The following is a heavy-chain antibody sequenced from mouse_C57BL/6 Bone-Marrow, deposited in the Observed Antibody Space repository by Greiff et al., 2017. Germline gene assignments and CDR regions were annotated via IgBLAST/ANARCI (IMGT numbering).Heavy chain of an antibody. D-gene: IGHD4-1*01. CDR1: GFTFSSYA. CDR2: ISDGGSYT. J-gene: IGHJ3*01. V-gene: IGHV5-4*01. CDR3: AREELGGAY. Sequence: DVHLVESGGGLVKPGGSLKLSCAASGFTFSSYAMSWVRQTPEKRLEWVANISDGGSYTYYPDNVKGRFTISRDNAKNNLYLQMSQLKSEYTAMYYCAREELGGAYWGQGTLVTVSA.